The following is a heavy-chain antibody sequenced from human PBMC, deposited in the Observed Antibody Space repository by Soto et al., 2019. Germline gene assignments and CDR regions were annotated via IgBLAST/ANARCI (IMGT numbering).Heavy chain of an antibody. CDR2: IYYSGST. Sequence: SETLSLTCTVSGGSISSYYWSWIRQPPGKGLEWIGYIYYSGSTNYNPSLKSRVTISVDTSKNQFSLKLSSVTAADTAVYYCARDSSSWNYYHYYMDVWGKGTTVTVSS. J-gene: IGHJ6*03. V-gene: IGHV4-59*01. CDR3: ARDSSSWNYYHYYMDV. CDR1: GGSISSYY. D-gene: IGHD6-13*01.